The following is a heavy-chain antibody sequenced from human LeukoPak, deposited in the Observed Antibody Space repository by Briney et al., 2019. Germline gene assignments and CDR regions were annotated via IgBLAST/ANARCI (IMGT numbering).Heavy chain of an antibody. V-gene: IGHV1-2*06. CDR1: GYTFTDYF. J-gene: IGHJ4*02. D-gene: IGHD2-8*02. CDR3: ARGRTGALFFDY. Sequence: ASVKASCKASGYTFTDYFMHWVRQAPGQGLEWMGRINPNSGGTNYAQKFQGRVTMTRDTSISTAYMELSGLRSDDTAVYYCARGRTGALFFDYWGQGTLVTVSS. CDR2: INPNSGGT.